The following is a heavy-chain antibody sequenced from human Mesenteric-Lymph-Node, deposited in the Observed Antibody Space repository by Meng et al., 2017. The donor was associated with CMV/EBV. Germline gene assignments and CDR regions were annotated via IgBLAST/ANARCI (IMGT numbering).Heavy chain of an antibody. J-gene: IGHJ6*02. Sequence: GESLKISCAAPGFTFSSYAMHWVRQAPGKGLEYVSAISSNGGSTYYADSVKGRFTISRDNSKNTLYLQMGSLRAEDMAVYYCARAVVVPAAIYYYYYGMDVWGQGTTVTVSS. D-gene: IGHD2-2*01. CDR3: ARAVVVPAAIYYYYYGMDV. CDR1: GFTFSSYA. V-gene: IGHV3-64*02. CDR2: ISSNGGST.